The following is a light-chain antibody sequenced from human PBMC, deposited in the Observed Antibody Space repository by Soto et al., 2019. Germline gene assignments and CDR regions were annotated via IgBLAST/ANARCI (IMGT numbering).Light chain of an antibody. Sequence: EIVMTQSPATLSVSPGVRATLSCRASLRVRRNLAWYQQKPGQDHRLLIYGASTRATGIPARFSGSGSGTEFTLTISSLQSEDFAVYYCQQDNNWPPWTFGQGTKVEIK. J-gene: IGKJ1*01. CDR3: QQDNNWPPWT. V-gene: IGKV3-15*01. CDR2: GAS. CDR1: LRVRRN.